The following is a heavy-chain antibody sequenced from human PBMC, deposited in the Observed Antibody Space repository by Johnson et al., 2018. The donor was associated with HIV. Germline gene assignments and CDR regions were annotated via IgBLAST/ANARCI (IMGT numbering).Heavy chain of an antibody. CDR1: GFTFHKYA. V-gene: IGHV3-43D*03. J-gene: IGHJ3*02. Sequence: VQLVESGGVVVQPGGSLRLSCAASGFTFHKYAMHWVRQVPGKSLEWVSLIRWDGGDSYYTSSVEGRFAVSRENSKNSRYLQMNSLRPEDTGIYYCARAQCLGYCHSDPFDIWGQGTLVTVSS. CDR2: IRWDGGDS. D-gene: IGHD2-21*02. CDR3: ARAQCLGYCHSDPFDI.